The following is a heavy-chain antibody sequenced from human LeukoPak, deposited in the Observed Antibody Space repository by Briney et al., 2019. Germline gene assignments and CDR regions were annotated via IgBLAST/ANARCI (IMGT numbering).Heavy chain of an antibody. J-gene: IGHJ4*02. CDR1: GYTFTSYA. CDR3: ARDRYGDGFAHFDY. Sequence: ASVKVSCKASGYTFTSYAMHWVRQTPGQGLEWMGWITPSGGTNYPQKFQGRVAITRDTSITTAYMDLSRLTSDDTAVYYCARDRYGDGFAHFDYWGQGALVTVSS. V-gene: IGHV1-2*02. CDR2: ITPSGGT. D-gene: IGHD5-24*01.